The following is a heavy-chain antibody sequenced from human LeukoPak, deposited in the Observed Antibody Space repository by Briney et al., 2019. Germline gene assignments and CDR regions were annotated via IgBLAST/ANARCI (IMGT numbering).Heavy chain of an antibody. J-gene: IGHJ5*02. CDR2: ISYDGSNK. CDR1: GFTFSSYA. Sequence: GGSLRLSCAASGFTFSSYAMHWARQAPGKGLEWVAVISYDGSNKYYADSVKGRFTISRDNSKNTLYLQMNSLRAEDTAVYYCARDLEGNWFDPWGQGTLVTVSS. V-gene: IGHV3-30*04. D-gene: IGHD1-1*01. CDR3: ARDLEGNWFDP.